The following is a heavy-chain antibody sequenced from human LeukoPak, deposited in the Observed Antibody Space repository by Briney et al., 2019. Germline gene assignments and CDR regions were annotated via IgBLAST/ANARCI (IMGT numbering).Heavy chain of an antibody. Sequence: GESLKISCKSSGYTFSSHWIGWVRQMPGKGLEWMRVIYPDDFDRKYSPSFQGHVTISVDKSTSTASLQWSSLKASDSAIYYCARFRVAVAGQQYYFDYWGQGTLVTVSS. J-gene: IGHJ4*02. V-gene: IGHV5-51*01. CDR2: IYPDDFDR. D-gene: IGHD6-19*01. CDR1: GYTFSSHW. CDR3: ARFRVAVAGQQYYFDY.